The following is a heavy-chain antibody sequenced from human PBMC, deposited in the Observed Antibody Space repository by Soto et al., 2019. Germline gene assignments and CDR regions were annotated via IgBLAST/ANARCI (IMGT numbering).Heavy chain of an antibody. CDR2: IYYSGST. V-gene: IGHV4-59*01. CDR3: ARYGSGSYYYGMDV. J-gene: IGHJ6*02. Sequence: SETLSLTCTVSGGSISSYYWSWIRQPPGKGLEWIGYIYYSGSTNYNPSLKSRVTISVDTSKNQFSLKLSSVTAADTAVYYCARYGSGSYYYGMDVWGQGTTVTVSS. D-gene: IGHD3-10*01. CDR1: GGSISSYY.